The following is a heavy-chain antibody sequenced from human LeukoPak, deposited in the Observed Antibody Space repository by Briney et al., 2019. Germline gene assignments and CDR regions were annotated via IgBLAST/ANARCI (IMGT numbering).Heavy chain of an antibody. Sequence: PSETLSLTCTVSGGSISSSSYYWGWIRQPPGKGLEWIGSIYHSGSTYYNPSLKSRVTIAVETSKNQFSLKLSSVTAADKAVYYCARGVVVVAAIYYFDYWGQGILVTVSS. CDR3: ARGVVVVAAIYYFDY. V-gene: IGHV4-39*07. CDR2: IYHSGST. D-gene: IGHD2-15*01. J-gene: IGHJ4*02. CDR1: GGSISSSSYY.